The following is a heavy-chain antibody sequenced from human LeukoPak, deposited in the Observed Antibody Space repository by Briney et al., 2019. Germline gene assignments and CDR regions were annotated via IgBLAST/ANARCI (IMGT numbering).Heavy chain of an antibody. D-gene: IGHD2-15*01. J-gene: IGHJ5*02. CDR3: ARDCDDCSGGSCYRRPGESDP. CDR2: IYTSGST. CDR1: GGSIRSYY. Sequence: KSSETLSLTCTVSGGSIRSYYWSWIRQPAGEGMEWIGRIYTSGSTNYNPSLKSRVTMSVDTSKNQFSLKLSSVTAADTAVYYCARDCDDCSGGSCYRRPGESDPWGQGTLVTVSS. V-gene: IGHV4-4*07.